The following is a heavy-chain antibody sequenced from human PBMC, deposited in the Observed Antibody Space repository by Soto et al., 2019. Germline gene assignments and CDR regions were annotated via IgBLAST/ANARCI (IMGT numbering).Heavy chain of an antibody. J-gene: IGHJ4*02. Sequence: GGSLRLSCAASGFTFSSYGMHWVRQAPGKGLEWVAVIWYDGSNKYYADSVKGRFSISRDNSKNTLYLQMNSLRAEDTAVYYCARVDSSGKCFDYWGQGTLVTVSS. CDR3: ARVDSSGKCFDY. D-gene: IGHD6-19*01. CDR1: GFTFSSYG. V-gene: IGHV3-33*01. CDR2: IWYDGSNK.